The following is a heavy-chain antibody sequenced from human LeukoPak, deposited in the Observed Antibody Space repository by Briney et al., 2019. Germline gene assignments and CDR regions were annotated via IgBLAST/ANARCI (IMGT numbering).Heavy chain of an antibody. V-gene: IGHV3-7*01. CDR3: AKCIAARRDYYYYMDV. D-gene: IGHD6-6*01. J-gene: IGHJ6*03. Sequence: GGSLRLSCLGSGFNFRYFWMSWVRQAPGKGLEWVANINHDGRETYYADSVKGRFAISRDNSKNTLYLQMNSLRAEDTAVYYCAKCIAARRDYYYYMDVWGKGTTVTVSS. CDR2: INHDGRET. CDR1: GFNFRYFW.